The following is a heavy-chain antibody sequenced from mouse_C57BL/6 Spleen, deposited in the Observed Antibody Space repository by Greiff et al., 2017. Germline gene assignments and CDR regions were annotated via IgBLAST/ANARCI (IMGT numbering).Heavy chain of an antibody. Sequence: VQLQQSGPELVKPGASVKISCKASGYAFSSSWMNWVKQRPGTGLEWIGRIYPGDGDTNDNGKFTGKATLTADKSSSTASMQPSSLTSDDPAVYFCARSRGPYYFDDWGQGTTLTVSS. CDR3: ARSRGPYYFDD. CDR1: GYAFSSSW. CDR2: IYPGDGDT. J-gene: IGHJ2*01. V-gene: IGHV1-82*01.